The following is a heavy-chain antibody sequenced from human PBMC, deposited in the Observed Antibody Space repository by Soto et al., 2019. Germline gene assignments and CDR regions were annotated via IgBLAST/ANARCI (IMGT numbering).Heavy chain of an antibody. Sequence: QITLKESGPPLEKPTQTLTLTCTFSGFSLSTSGVGVGWIRQPPGKALEWLALIYWDDDKRYSPSLKSRLTITKDTSKNQVVLTMTNMDPVDTATYYCAHSHHTYYYGSAERVWFDPWGQGTLVTVSS. V-gene: IGHV2-5*02. J-gene: IGHJ5*02. D-gene: IGHD3-10*01. CDR3: AHSHHTYYYGSAERVWFDP. CDR1: GFSLSTSGVG. CDR2: IYWDDDK.